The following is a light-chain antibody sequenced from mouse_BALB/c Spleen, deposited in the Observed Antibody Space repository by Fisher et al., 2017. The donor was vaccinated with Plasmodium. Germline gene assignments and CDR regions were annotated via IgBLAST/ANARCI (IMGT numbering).Light chain of an antibody. V-gene: IGKV5-43*01. J-gene: IGKJ5*01. CDR1: QSISNN. Sequence: DIVMTQSPATLSVTPGDSVSLSCRASQSISNNLHWYQQKSHESPRVLIKYSSQSISGIPSRFSGSGSGTDFTLKISRVEAEDLGVYFCSQSTHLPLTFGAGTKLELK. CDR3: SQSTHLPLT. CDR2: YSS.